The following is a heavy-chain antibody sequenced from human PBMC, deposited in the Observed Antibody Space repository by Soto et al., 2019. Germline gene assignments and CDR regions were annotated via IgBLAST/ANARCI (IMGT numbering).Heavy chain of an antibody. CDR3: AKGGGGGSLYYFDY. CDR2: ISWDGGST. D-gene: IGHD2-15*01. Sequence: GGSLRLSCAASGFTFDDYTMHWVRQAPGKGLEWVSLISWDGGSTYYADSVKGRFTISRDNSKNSLYLQMNSLRTEDTALYYCAKGGGGGSLYYFDYWGQGTLVTVSS. V-gene: IGHV3-43*01. J-gene: IGHJ4*02. CDR1: GFTFDDYT.